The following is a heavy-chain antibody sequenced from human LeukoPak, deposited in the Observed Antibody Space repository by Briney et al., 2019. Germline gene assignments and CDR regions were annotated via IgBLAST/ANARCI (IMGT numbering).Heavy chain of an antibody. Sequence: GGSLRLSCAASGFTSSSYSMNWVRQAPGKGLEWVSSISSSSSYIYYADSVKGRFTISRDNAKNSLYLQMNSLRAEDTAVYYCARGIFTYYDFWSGQNSDLDYWGQGTLVTVSS. CDR1: GFTSSSYS. D-gene: IGHD3-3*01. J-gene: IGHJ4*02. V-gene: IGHV3-21*01. CDR3: ARGIFTYYDFWSGQNSDLDY. CDR2: ISSSSSYI.